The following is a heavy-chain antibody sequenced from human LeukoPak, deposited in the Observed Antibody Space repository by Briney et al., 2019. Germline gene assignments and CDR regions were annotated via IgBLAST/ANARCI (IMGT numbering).Heavy chain of an antibody. D-gene: IGHD4-17*01. Sequence: KPSETLSLTCTVSGGSISSGSLYWSWIRQPAGKGLEWIGRIYTSGSINYNPSLMSRVTISVDTSKNQFSLKLNSMTAADTAVYYCARGTAVTFDYWGQGTLVTVSS. CDR1: GGSISSGSLY. CDR3: ARGTAVTFDY. J-gene: IGHJ4*02. CDR2: IYTSGSI. V-gene: IGHV4-61*02.